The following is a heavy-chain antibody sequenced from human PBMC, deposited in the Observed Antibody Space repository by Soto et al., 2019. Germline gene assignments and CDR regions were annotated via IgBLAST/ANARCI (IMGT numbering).Heavy chain of an antibody. Sequence: PSETLSLTCTVSDDSISSGNKYWSWIRQPPGKGLEWIGYIYSSGSTYYNPSLKSRLSISLHTSDNQFSLKFDSVTDADSAVYYCARVPSPFDYYYAMDVWGHGTTVT. CDR1: DDSISSGNKY. J-gene: IGHJ6*02. CDR2: IYSSGST. V-gene: IGHV4-30-4*01. CDR3: ARVPSPFDYYYAMDV. D-gene: IGHD3-16*01.